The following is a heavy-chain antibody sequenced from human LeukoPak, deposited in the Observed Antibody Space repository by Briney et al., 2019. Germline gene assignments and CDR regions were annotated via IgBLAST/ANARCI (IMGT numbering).Heavy chain of an antibody. D-gene: IGHD4-23*01. CDR3: ASIGGTSLEY. CDR1: GYTFSDYY. J-gene: IGHJ4*02. Sequence: ASVKVSCKTSGYTFSDYYLHWVRQAPGQGLEWMGWINPSSGGTKNAQKFQGRVTMTRDTSISTGYMELSRLRSDDTAVYYCASIGGTSLEYWGQGTLVTVSS. V-gene: IGHV1-2*02. CDR2: INPSSGGT.